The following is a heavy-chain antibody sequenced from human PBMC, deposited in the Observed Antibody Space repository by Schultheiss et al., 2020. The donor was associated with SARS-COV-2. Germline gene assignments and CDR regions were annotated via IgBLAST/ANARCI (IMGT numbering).Heavy chain of an antibody. CDR1: GGSISSYY. CDR3: ARGGYSYGFDY. V-gene: IGHV4-59*01. D-gene: IGHD5-18*01. J-gene: IGHJ4*02. CDR2: IYYSGST. Sequence: SETLSLTCTVSGGSISSYYWSWIRQPPGKGLEWIGYIYYSGSTNYNPSLKSRVTISVDTSKNQFSLKLSSVTAADTAVYYCARGGYSYGFDYWGQGTLVTVSS.